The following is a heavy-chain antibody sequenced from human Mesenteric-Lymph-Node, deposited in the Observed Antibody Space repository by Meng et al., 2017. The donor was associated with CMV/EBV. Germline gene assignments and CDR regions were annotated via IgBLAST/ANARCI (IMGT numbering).Heavy chain of an antibody. J-gene: IGHJ5*02. Sequence: SETLSLTCSVSGDSISSLNYYWGWFRQPPGKEPEWLGSIYYSGDTYYSPSLKSRATISVDTSKNHFSLKLSSVTAADTAVYYCARRQGTNWFDPWGQGTLVTVSS. V-gene: IGHV4-39*02. CDR1: GDSISSLNYY. CDR2: IYYSGDT. CDR3: ARRQGTNWFDP.